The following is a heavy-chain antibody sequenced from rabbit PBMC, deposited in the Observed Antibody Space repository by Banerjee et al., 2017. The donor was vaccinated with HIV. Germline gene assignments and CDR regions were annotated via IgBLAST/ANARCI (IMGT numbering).Heavy chain of an antibody. Sequence: QLVESGGGLVQPGGSLKLSCKGSGFDFSRYFMGWVRQAPGKGLEWIGYIDPVFGGTYYARWVNGRFTMSRDNAQTTVFLQMTSLTAADTATYFCVRGVAGSRGYFGGFNLWGQGTLVTVS. CDR2: IDPVFGGT. D-gene: IGHD1-1*01. J-gene: IGHJ4*01. V-gene: IGHV1S7*01. CDR3: VRGVAGSRGYFGGFNL. CDR1: GFDFSRYF.